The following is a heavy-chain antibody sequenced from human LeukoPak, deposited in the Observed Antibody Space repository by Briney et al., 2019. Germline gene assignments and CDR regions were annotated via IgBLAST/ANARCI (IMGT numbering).Heavy chain of an antibody. D-gene: IGHD3-22*01. CDR2: ITSTSSYV. Sequence: GGSLRLSCEASGFTFSTYNMNWVRQAPGKRLEWVSSITSTSSYVFYADSVKGRFTISRDNAKNSLYLQMNSLRAEDTAVYYCAKDPGPTYYYDSSGYILSWGQGTLVTVSS. J-gene: IGHJ4*02. CDR3: AKDPGPTYYYDSSGYILS. CDR1: GFTFSTYN. V-gene: IGHV3-21*01.